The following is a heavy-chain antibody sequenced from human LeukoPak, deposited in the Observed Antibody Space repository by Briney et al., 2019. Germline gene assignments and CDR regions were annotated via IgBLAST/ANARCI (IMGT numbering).Heavy chain of an antibody. CDR1: GYTLTNYD. CDR2: MNPKSGNT. D-gene: IGHD3-22*01. V-gene: IGHV1-8*01. Sequence: ASVKVSCKASGYTLTNYDINWVRQATGQGLEWMGWMNPKSGNTGFAQKVHGRITMTRNTSITTAYMELSSLRSEDTAVYYCARGGNYYDSGGYYSVTPFDYWGQGTLVTVSS. J-gene: IGHJ4*02. CDR3: ARGGNYYDSGGYYSVTPFDY.